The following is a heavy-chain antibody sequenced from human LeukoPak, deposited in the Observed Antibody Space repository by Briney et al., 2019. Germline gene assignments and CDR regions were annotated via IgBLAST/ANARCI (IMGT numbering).Heavy chain of an antibody. CDR3: AMDSNPTGWDWFDP. V-gene: IGHV4-61*02. J-gene: IGHJ5*02. D-gene: IGHD4-11*01. CDR2: IYTSGST. CDR1: GGSISSGSYF. Sequence: PSETLSLTCTVSGGSISSGSYFWSWIRQPAGKGLEWIGRIYTSGSTNYNPSLKSRVTISLDTSKNQFSLKLSSVTAADTAVYYCAMDSNPTGWDWFDPWGQGSLVTVSS.